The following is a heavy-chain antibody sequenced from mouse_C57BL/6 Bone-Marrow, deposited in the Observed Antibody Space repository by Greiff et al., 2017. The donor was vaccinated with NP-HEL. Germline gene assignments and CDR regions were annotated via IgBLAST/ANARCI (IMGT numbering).Heavy chain of an antibody. D-gene: IGHD2-2*01. CDR3: ARMVTAPYAMDY. CDR1: GYTFTSYW. V-gene: IGHV1-55*01. J-gene: IGHJ4*01. Sequence: QVQLKQPGAELVKPGASVKMSCKASGYTFTSYWITWVKQRPGQGLEWIGDIYPGSGSTNYNEKFKSKATLTVDTSSSTAYMQLSSLTSEDSAVYYCARMVTAPYAMDYWGQGTSVTVSS. CDR2: IYPGSGST.